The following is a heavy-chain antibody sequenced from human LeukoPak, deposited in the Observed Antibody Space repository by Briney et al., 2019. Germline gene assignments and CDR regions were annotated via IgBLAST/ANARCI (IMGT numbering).Heavy chain of an antibody. CDR1: GFTFSSYE. D-gene: IGHD5-24*01. V-gene: IGHV3-48*03. CDR2: ISSSGSTI. CDR3: ARSPDNYYYHYMDV. Sequence: PGGSLRHSCAASGFTFSSYEMNWVRQAPGKGLAWVSYISSSGSTIYYADSMKGRFTISRDNAKNSLYLQMNSLRAEDTAVYYCARSPDNYYYHYMDVWGKGTTVSVSS. J-gene: IGHJ6*03.